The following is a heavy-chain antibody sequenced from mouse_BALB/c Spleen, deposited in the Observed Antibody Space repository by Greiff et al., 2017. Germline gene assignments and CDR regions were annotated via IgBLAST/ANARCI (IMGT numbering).Heavy chain of an antibody. V-gene: IGHV1-14*01. CDR2: INPYNDGT. D-gene: IGHD4-1*01. J-gene: IGHJ1*01. CDR1: GYTFTSYV. CDR3: ARSWGTGTAWYFDV. Sequence: LVESGPELVKPGASVKMSCKASGYTFTSYVMHWVKQKPGQGLEWIGYINPYNDGTKYNEKFKGKATLTSDKSSSTAYMELSSLTSEDSAVYYCARSWGTGTAWYFDVWGAGTTVTVSS.